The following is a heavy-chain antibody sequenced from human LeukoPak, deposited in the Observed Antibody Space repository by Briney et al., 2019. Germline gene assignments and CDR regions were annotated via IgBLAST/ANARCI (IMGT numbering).Heavy chain of an antibody. J-gene: IGHJ6*04. CDR2: ISSSGSTI. CDR1: GFTFSDYY. CDR3: ARGGTLGIFGVVLRMDV. Sequence: GGSLRLSCAASGFTFSDYYVSWIRQAPGKGLEWVSYISSSGSTIYYADSVKGRFTISRDNAKSSLYLQMNSLRAEDTALYYCARGGTLGIFGVVLRMDVWGKGTTVTVSS. V-gene: IGHV3-11*01. D-gene: IGHD3-3*01.